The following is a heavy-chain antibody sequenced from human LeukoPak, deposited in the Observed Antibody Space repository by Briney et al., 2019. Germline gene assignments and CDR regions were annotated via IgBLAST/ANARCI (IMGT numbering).Heavy chain of an antibody. Sequence: SETLSLTCSLSDDSMISYHWSWIRQSAGKGLEWIGRIYSTGSTDYNPSLMSRVTMSVDTAKKQFSLKLRSVTPADTAIYYCGRAERTVNVFDIWGQGTKVTVSS. V-gene: IGHV4-4*07. CDR1: DDSMISYH. CDR3: GRAERTVNVFDI. CDR2: IYSTGST. J-gene: IGHJ3*02. D-gene: IGHD1-1*01.